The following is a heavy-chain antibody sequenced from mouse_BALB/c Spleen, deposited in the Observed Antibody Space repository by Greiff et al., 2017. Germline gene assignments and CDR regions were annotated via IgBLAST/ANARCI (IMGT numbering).Heavy chain of an antibody. CDR1: GFSLTSYG. CDR3: ARALYGNYGYFDY. D-gene: IGHD2-10*02. Sequence: QVQLQQSGPGLVAPSQSLSITCTVSGFSLTSYGVHWVRQPPGKGLEWLGVIWAGGSTNYNSALMSRLSISKDNSKSQVFLKMNSLQTDDTAMYYCARALYGNYGYFDYWGQGTTLTVSS. V-gene: IGHV2-9*02. J-gene: IGHJ2*01. CDR2: IWAGGST.